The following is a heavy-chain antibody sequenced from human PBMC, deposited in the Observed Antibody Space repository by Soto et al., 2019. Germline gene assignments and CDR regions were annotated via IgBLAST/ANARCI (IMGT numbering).Heavy chain of an antibody. CDR1: GFTFSSYG. CDR3: AKDLVDIVATMGLGYGMDV. CDR2: ISYDGSNK. V-gene: IGHV3-30*18. J-gene: IGHJ6*02. Sequence: GGSLRLSCAASGFTFSSYGMHWVRQAPGKGLEWVAVISYDGSNKYYADSVKGRFTISRDNSKNTLYLQMNRLRAEDTAVYYCAKDLVDIVATMGLGYGMDVWGQGTTVTVSS. D-gene: IGHD5-12*01.